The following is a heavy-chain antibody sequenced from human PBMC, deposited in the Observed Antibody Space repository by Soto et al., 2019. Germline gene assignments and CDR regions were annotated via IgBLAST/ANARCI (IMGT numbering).Heavy chain of an antibody. CDR2: ISYDGSNK. D-gene: IGHD1-1*01. CDR3: AKDKTGTGYGMDV. J-gene: IGHJ6*02. Sequence: ESGGGVVQPGRSLRLSCAASGFTFSSYGMHWVRQAPGKGLEWVAVISYDGSNKYYADSVKGRFTISRDNSKNTLYLQMNSLRAEDTAVYYCAKDKTGTGYGMDVWGQGTTVTVSS. V-gene: IGHV3-30*18. CDR1: GFTFSSYG.